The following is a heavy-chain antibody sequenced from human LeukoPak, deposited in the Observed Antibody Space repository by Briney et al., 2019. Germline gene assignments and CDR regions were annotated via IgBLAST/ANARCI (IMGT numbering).Heavy chain of an antibody. D-gene: IGHD3-3*01. J-gene: IGHJ4*02. CDR1: GGSISSYY. CDR3: QSRFLEWLLDY. CDR2: IYDSGST. Sequence: SETLSLTCTVSGGSISSYYWSWIRQPPGKGLEWIGYIYDSGSTNYNPSLKSRVTISVDTSKNQFSLKLSSVTAADTAMYYCQSRFLEWLLDYWGQGTLVTVSS. V-gene: IGHV4-59*08.